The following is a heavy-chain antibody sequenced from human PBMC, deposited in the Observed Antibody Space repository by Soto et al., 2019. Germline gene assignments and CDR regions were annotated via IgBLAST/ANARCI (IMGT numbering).Heavy chain of an antibody. Sequence: PSETLSLTCTVSGGSISSSDYYWGWIRQPPGKGLEWIGSIYYSGSTYYNPSLKSRVTMSVDTSKNQFSLKLSSVTAADTAMYYCARHIHYDSSGSYPNPPFDYWGQGTLVTVSS. V-gene: IGHV4-39*01. D-gene: IGHD3-22*01. CDR1: GGSISSSDYY. J-gene: IGHJ4*02. CDR2: IYYSGST. CDR3: ARHIHYDSSGSYPNPPFDY.